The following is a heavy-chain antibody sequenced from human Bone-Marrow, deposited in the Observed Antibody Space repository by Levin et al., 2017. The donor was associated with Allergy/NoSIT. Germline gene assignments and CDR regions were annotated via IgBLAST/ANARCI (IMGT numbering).Heavy chain of an antibody. V-gene: IGHV4-59*01. CDR3: ARPGCSGSSCYSGKFDP. J-gene: IGHJ5*02. D-gene: IGHD2-15*01. CDR2: VYYSGST. Sequence: PSETLSLTCTVSGDSISGFYWSWIRQPPGKGLEWIGYVYYSGSTSYNPSLRSRLTISVDTSSNQFFLKLTSVTTADTAVYYCARPGCSGSSCYSGKFDPWGQGTLVTVSS. CDR1: GDSISGFY.